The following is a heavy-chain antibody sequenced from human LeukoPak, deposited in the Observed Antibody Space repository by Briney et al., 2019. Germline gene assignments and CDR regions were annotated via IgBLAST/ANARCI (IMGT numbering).Heavy chain of an antibody. CDR1: GGSISSSSYY. J-gene: IGHJ6*03. CDR3: ARSTRPSYMDV. CDR2: IYYSGST. V-gene: IGHV4-39*07. Sequence: SETLSLTCTVSGGSISSSSYYWGWIRQPPGKGLEWIGSIYYSGSTYYNPSLKSRVTISVDTSKNQFSLKLSSVTAADTAVYYCARSTRPSYMDVWGKGTTVTISS.